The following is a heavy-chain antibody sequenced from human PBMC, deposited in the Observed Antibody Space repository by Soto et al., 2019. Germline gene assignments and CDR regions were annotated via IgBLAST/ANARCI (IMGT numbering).Heavy chain of an antibody. CDR1: GFTFSSYA. CDR3: AKTVVRYFDWLSEARYDAFDI. D-gene: IGHD3-9*01. J-gene: IGHJ3*02. V-gene: IGHV3-23*01. Sequence: GGSLRLSCAASGFTFSSYAMSWVRQAPGKGLEWVSAISGSGGSTYYADSVKGRFTISRDNSKNTLYLQMNSLRAEDTAVYYCAKTVVRYFDWLSEARYDAFDIWGQGTMVTVS. CDR2: ISGSGGST.